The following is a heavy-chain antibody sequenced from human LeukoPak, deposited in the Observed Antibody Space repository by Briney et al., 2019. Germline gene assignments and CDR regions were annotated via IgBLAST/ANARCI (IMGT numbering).Heavy chain of an antibody. J-gene: IGHJ4*02. Sequence: PGGSLRLSCAASGFTFSSYAMSWVRQAPGKGLEWVSSLSGSGDTTYYADSVKGRFTISRDNAKNTLYLQMNSLRAEDTAVYYCAREGPTVTDLDYWGQGTLVTVSS. CDR3: AREGPTVTDLDY. V-gene: IGHV3-23*01. D-gene: IGHD4-11*01. CDR2: LSGSGDTT. CDR1: GFTFSSYA.